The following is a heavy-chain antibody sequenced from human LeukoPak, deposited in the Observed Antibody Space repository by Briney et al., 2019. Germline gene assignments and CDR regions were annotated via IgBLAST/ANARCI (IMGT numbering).Heavy chain of an antibody. CDR1: GYTFTGYY. V-gene: IGHV1-2*02. Sequence: ASVKVPCKASGYTFTGYYMHWVRQAPGQGLEWMGWINPNSGGTHYAPKFQGRVTMTRDTSIGTAYMELSRLRSDDTAVYYCARGPYVPFPNWYFDLWGRGTLVTVSS. CDR3: ARGPYVPFPNWYFDL. CDR2: INPNSGGT. D-gene: IGHD3-10*02. J-gene: IGHJ2*01.